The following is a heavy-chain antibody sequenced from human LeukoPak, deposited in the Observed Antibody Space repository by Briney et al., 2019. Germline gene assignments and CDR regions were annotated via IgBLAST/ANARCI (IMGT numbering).Heavy chain of an antibody. CDR2: ISPNSGGT. J-gene: IGHJ6*03. D-gene: IGHD3-3*01. Sequence: ASVKVSCKASGYTFTGYYMHWVRQAPGQGLEWMGWISPNSGGTNYAQKFQGRVTMTRDTSISTAYMELSRLRSDDTAVYYCARLSGYFPDYYYYYMDVWGKGTTVTVSS. CDR1: GYTFTGYY. CDR3: ARLSGYFPDYYYYYMDV. V-gene: IGHV1-2*02.